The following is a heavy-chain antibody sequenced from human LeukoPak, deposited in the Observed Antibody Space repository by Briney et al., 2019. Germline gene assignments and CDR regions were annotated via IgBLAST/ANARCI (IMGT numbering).Heavy chain of an antibody. V-gene: IGHV1-3*01. J-gene: IGHJ4*02. CDR2: INGGSGNT. CDR1: GYTFIDYT. CDR3: ANPRYDSSGYYYVD. D-gene: IGHD3-22*01. Sequence: LRASVKVSCKASGYTFIDYTMHWLRQAPGQRLDWMGWINGGSGNTKYSPEFQGRVTITRDTSASTGYMELSSLRSEDTAVYYCANPRYDSSGYYYVDWGQGTLVIVSS.